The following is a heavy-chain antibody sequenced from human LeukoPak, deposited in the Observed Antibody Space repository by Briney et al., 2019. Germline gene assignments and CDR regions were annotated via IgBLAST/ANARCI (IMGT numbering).Heavy chain of an antibody. D-gene: IGHD4-23*01. Sequence: PGGSLRLSCAASGFTFSSYEMNWVRQAPGKGLEWVSYISSSGSTIYYADSVKGRFTISRDNAKNSLYLQMNSLRAEDTAVYYCARDAGPAVALDYWGQGTLVTVSS. CDR2: ISSSGSTI. J-gene: IGHJ4*02. V-gene: IGHV3-48*03. CDR1: GFTFSSYE. CDR3: ARDAGPAVALDY.